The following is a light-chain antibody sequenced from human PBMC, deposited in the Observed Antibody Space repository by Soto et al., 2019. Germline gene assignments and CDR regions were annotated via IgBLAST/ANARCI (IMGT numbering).Light chain of an antibody. CDR3: CSYAGSYTAV. CDR1: SSDVGGYNY. CDR2: DVS. V-gene: IGLV2-11*01. Sequence: QSVLTQPRSVSGSPGQSVTISCTGTSSDVGGYNYVSWYQQHPGKAPKLMIYDVSKRPSGVPDRFSGSKSGNTASLTISGLRAEDEADYYGCSYAGSYTAVCGGGTQLTVL. J-gene: IGLJ7*01.